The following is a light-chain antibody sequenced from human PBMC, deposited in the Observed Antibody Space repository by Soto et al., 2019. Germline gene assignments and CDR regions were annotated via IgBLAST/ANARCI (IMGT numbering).Light chain of an antibody. CDR2: RND. CDR3: QSYDSRLTGSPV. J-gene: IGLJ3*02. V-gene: IGLV1-47*01. CDR1: NSNMGRNY. Sequence: QSVLTQTPSASGTPGQRVTISCSGSNSNMGRNYVYWYQQVPGTAPKLLMYRNDVRPSGVPDRFTGSKSGTSASLAISGLQADDEAVYYCQSYDSRLTGSPVFAGGTKLTVL.